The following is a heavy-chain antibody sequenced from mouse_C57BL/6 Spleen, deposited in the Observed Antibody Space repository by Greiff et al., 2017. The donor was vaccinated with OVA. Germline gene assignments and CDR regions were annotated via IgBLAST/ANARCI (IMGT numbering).Heavy chain of an antibody. V-gene: IGHV1-53*01. CDR1: GYTFTSYW. J-gene: IGHJ1*03. Sequence: QVQLQQPGTELVKPGASVKLSCKASGYTFTSYWMHWVKQRPGQGLEWIGNINPSNGGTNYNEKFKGKATLTVDKSSSTAYMQLSSLTSEDSAVYYCARSSYISTRQFDVWGTGTTVTVSA. D-gene: IGHD1-1*01. CDR3: ARSSYISTRQFDV. CDR2: INPSNGGT.